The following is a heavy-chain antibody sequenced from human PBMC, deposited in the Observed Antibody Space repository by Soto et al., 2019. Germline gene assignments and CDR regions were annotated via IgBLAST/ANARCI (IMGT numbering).Heavy chain of an antibody. D-gene: IGHD2-2*01. J-gene: IGHJ6*02. CDR2: IIPIIGTA. CDR3: ARGGLGDCSSTSCSHYYYYGMDV. Sequence: QVQLVQSGAEVKKPGSSVKVSCKASGGTFSSYAISWVRQAPGQELEWMGGIIPIIGTANYAQKFQGRVTITADESTSTAYMELSSMRSEDTAVHYCARGGLGDCSSTSCSHYYYYGMDVWGQGATVTVS. V-gene: IGHV1-69*01. CDR1: GGTFSSYA.